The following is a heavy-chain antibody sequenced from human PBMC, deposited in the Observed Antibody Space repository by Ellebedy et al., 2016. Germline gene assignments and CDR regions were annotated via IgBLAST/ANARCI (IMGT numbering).Heavy chain of an antibody. CDR1: GFTFGDYA. CDR2: IRSKAYGGTT. CDR3: TGYDILTGYNWFDP. Sequence: GESLKISCTASGFTFGDYAMSWFRQAPGKGLEWVGFIRSKAYGGTTEYAASVKGRFTISRDDSKSIAYLQMNSLKTEDTAVYYCTGYDILTGYNWFDPWGQGTLVTVSS. J-gene: IGHJ5*02. D-gene: IGHD3-9*01. V-gene: IGHV3-49*03.